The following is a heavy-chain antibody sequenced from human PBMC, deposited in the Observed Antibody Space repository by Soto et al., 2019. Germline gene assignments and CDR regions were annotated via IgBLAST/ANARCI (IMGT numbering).Heavy chain of an antibody. Sequence: GGSLRLSCAASGFTFSSYAMSWVRQAPGKGLEWVSAISGSGGSTYYADSVKGRFTISRDNSKNTLYLQMNSLRAEDTAVYYCAKDTPLIAAAAFYYFDYWGQGTLVTVSS. CDR3: AKDTPLIAAAAFYYFDY. V-gene: IGHV3-23*01. CDR1: GFTFSSYA. CDR2: ISGSGGST. D-gene: IGHD6-13*01. J-gene: IGHJ4*02.